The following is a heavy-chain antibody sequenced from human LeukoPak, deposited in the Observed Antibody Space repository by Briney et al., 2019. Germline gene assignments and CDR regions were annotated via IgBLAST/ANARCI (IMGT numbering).Heavy chain of an antibody. J-gene: IGHJ4*02. V-gene: IGHV3-7*03. Sequence: GGSLRLSCAASGFTFSSYWMSWVRQAPGKGLEWVANIKQDGSEKYYVDSVKGRFTISRDNAKNSLYLQMNSLRAEDTAVYYCARDCLSWLQLKDYWGQGTLVTVSS. CDR1: GFTFSSYW. CDR2: IKQDGSEK. CDR3: ARDCLSWLQLKDY. D-gene: IGHD5-24*01.